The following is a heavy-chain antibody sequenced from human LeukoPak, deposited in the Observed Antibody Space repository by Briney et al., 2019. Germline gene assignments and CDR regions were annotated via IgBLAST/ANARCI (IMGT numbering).Heavy chain of an antibody. J-gene: IGHJ4*02. CDR2: IDEYGTTI. D-gene: IGHD5-12*01. Sequence: GGSLRLSCAASGFTFSRYWMHWVRQAPGKGLVWVSRIDEYGTTINYADSVKGRFTISRNDAGDTLFLQMNSLRAEDTGVYYCATDLSGRQDYWGQGTLVTVSS. V-gene: IGHV3-74*01. CDR3: ATDLSGRQDY. CDR1: GFTFSRYW.